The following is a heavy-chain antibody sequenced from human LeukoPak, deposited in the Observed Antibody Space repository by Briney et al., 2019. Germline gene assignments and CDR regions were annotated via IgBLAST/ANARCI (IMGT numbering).Heavy chain of an antibody. J-gene: IGHJ6*04. CDR1: GFTFSSYT. Sequence: PGGSLRLSCAASGFTFSSYTMNWVRQAPGKGLEWVSSISTSSIYIYYADSVKGRFTISRDNAKNSLYLQMNSLRAEDTAVYYCAELGITMIGGVWGKGTTVTISS. CDR3: AELGITMIGGV. D-gene: IGHD3-10*02. V-gene: IGHV3-21*01. CDR2: ISTSSIYI.